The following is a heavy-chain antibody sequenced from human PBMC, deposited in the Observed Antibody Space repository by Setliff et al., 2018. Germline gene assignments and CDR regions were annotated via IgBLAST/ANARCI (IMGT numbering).Heavy chain of an antibody. J-gene: IGHJ4*02. D-gene: IGHD5-12*01. Sequence: SLRLSCTASGFTFGDYAMSWVRQAPGKGLEWVGFIRSKAYGGTTEYAASVKGRFTISRDDSKSIVYLQVSSLKTEDTAVYYCTRWLRAYYLDYWGQGTLVTVSS. CDR1: GFTFGDYA. V-gene: IGHV3-49*04. CDR3: TRWLRAYYLDY. CDR2: IRSKAYGGTT.